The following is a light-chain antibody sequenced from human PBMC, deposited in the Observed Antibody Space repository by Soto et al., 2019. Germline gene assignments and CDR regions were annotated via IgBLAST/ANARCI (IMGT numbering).Light chain of an antibody. V-gene: IGKV3-20*01. CDR1: RPVSSSY. J-gene: IGKJ2*01. Sequence: EIVLTQSPGTLSLSPGQRATLSCRTSRPVSSSYLAWYQQKPGQAPRLIYGASSRATGIPDRFSGSVSGTDFTLTITRLEPADFVVYYGQRVVGLMYTFGQGSKLEIK. CDR2: GAS. CDR3: QRVVGLMYT.